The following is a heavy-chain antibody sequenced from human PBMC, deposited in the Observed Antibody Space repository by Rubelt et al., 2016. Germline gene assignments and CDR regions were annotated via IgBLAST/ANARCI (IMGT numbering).Heavy chain of an antibody. Sequence: QVQLVQSGAEVRKPGASVRVSCKGQGLEWMGRIRPNSGDTNYAQNFQGRVTITRDTSITTAYRELSSLRSDDTAVYYCARESGSYADYWGQGTLVTVSS. D-gene: IGHD1-26*01. V-gene: IGHV1-2*06. CDR3: ARESGSYADY. CDR2: IRPNSGDT. J-gene: IGHJ4*02.